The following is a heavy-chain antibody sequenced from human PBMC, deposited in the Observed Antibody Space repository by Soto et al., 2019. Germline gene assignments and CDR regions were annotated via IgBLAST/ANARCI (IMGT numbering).Heavy chain of an antibody. CDR1: GGSISSVGHY. V-gene: IGHV4-31*03. D-gene: IGHD6-6*01. J-gene: IGHJ6*02. CDR3: ARESGAYDSSTRYGLDV. Sequence: QVQLQESGPGLVKPSQTLSLTCSVSGGSISSVGHYWTWIRQQPGKGLEWIGYIYYSGSTDYNPSLKSRVTISVDRSKNQFSLNLSSVTAADTAIYYCARESGAYDSSTRYGLDVWGQGTTVTVSS. CDR2: IYYSGST.